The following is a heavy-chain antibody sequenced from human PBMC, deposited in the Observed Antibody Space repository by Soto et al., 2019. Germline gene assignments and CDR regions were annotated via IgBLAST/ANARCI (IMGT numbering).Heavy chain of an antibody. Sequence: ASMEVSLKASGYTFNSYGISWVRQAPGQGLEWMGWISAYNGNTNYAQKLQGRVTMTTDTSTSTAYMELRSLRSDDTAVYYCARGITGTKDEDYYYYGMDVWGQGTTVTVSS. CDR3: ARGITGTKDEDYYYYGMDV. CDR1: GYTFNSYG. J-gene: IGHJ6*02. V-gene: IGHV1-18*01. D-gene: IGHD1-7*01. CDR2: ISAYNGNT.